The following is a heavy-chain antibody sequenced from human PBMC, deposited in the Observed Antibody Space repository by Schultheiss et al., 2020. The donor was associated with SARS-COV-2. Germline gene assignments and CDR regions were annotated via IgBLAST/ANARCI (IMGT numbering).Heavy chain of an antibody. Sequence: GGSLRLSCAASGYTFSDFYMTWFRQAPGKGLEWVGFIRSIAYGATTEYAASVKGRFTISRDDSKSIAFLHMNSLKTEDTAVYYCTRDPNDLAYFSPSLQEGYYFDYWGQGTLVTVSS. CDR3: TRDPNDLAYFSPSLQEGYYFDY. CDR1: GYTFSDFY. CDR2: IRSIAYGATT. J-gene: IGHJ4*02. V-gene: IGHV3-49*03. D-gene: IGHD1-1*01.